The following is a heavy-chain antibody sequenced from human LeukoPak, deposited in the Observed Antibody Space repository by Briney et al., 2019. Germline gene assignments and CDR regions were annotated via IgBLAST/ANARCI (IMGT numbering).Heavy chain of an antibody. CDR2: MNPNSGNT. V-gene: IGHV1-8*01. D-gene: IGHD3-22*01. J-gene: IGHJ1*01. Sequence: ASVKVSCKASGYTFTSYDINWVRQATGQGLEWMGWMNPNSGNTGYAQKFQGRVTMTRNTSISTAYMELSSLRSEDTAVYYCARVLSDHYDNSCYIRPSDFDLWARGTLVSVSS. CDR3: ARVLSDHYDNSCYIRPSDFDL. CDR1: GYTFTSYD.